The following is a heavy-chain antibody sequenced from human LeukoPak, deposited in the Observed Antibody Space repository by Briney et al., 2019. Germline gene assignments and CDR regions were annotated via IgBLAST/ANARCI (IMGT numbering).Heavy chain of an antibody. D-gene: IGHD6-19*01. V-gene: IGHV3-74*01. Sequence: GGSLRLSCAASGFTFSDYYMSWIRQAPGKGLVWVSRINSDGSSTTYAESVKGRFTISRDNAKNTLYLQMNSLRAEDTAVYYCARDQWPNDAFDIWGQGTMVTVSS. CDR3: ARDQWPNDAFDI. CDR2: INSDGSST. CDR1: GFTFSDYY. J-gene: IGHJ3*02.